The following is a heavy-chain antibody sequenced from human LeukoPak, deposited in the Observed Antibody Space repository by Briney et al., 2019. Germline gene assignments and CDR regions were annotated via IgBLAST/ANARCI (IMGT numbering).Heavy chain of an antibody. J-gene: IGHJ4*02. Sequence: ASVKVSCKASGYTFTGDYMHWVRQAPGQGLEWMGWINPNSGGTNYAQKFQGRVTMTRDTSISTAYMELSRLRSDDTAVYYCARSAAADFRFDYWGQGTLVTVSS. CDR1: GYTFTGDY. V-gene: IGHV1-2*02. CDR2: INPNSGGT. CDR3: ARSAAADFRFDY. D-gene: IGHD6-13*01.